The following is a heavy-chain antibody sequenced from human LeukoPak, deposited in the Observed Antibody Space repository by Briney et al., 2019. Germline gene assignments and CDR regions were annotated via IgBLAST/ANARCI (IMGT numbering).Heavy chain of an antibody. CDR3: ARGEQQLTHDAFDI. Sequence: GGSLRLSCAASGFTFSSYSMNWVRQAPGKGLEWVSSISSSSSYIYYADSVKGRFTISRDNAKNSLYLQMNSLRAEDTAVYHCARGEQQLTHDAFDIWGQGTMVTVSS. CDR1: GFTFSSYS. J-gene: IGHJ3*02. V-gene: IGHV3-21*01. D-gene: IGHD6-13*01. CDR2: ISSSSSYI.